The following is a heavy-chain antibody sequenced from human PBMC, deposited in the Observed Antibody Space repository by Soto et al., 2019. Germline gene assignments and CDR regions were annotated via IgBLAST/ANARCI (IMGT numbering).Heavy chain of an antibody. Sequence: ESGGGLVKPGGSLRLSCAASGFTFSSYSMNWVRQAPGKGLEWVSSISSSSSYIYYADSVKGRFTISRDNAKNSLYLQMNSLRAEDTAVYYCARDRVAVPAARAYYYYGMDVWGQGTTVTVSS. D-gene: IGHD2-2*01. CDR2: ISSSSSYI. J-gene: IGHJ6*02. V-gene: IGHV3-21*01. CDR3: ARDRVAVPAARAYYYYGMDV. CDR1: GFTFSSYS.